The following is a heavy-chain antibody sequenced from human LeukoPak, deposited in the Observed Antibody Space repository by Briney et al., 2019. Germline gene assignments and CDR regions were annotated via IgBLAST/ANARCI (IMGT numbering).Heavy chain of an antibody. CDR3: ARGFGDSRVHYYYGMDV. CDR2: INDDGNSI. V-gene: IGHV3-74*03. J-gene: IGHJ6*02. CDR1: GFTFSSYW. Sequence: GGSLILSCAASGFTFSSYWMHWVRQAPGKGPVWVSRINDDGNSITYADSVKGRFTISRDNAKNTLYLQMNSLRAEDTAVYFCARGFGDSRVHYYYGMDVWGQGTTVTVSS. D-gene: IGHD4-17*01.